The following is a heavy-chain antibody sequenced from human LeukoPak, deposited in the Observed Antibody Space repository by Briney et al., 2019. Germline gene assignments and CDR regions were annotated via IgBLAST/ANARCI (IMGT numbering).Heavy chain of an antibody. CDR1: GESFSEYY. V-gene: IGHV4-34*01. J-gene: IGHJ4*02. CDR3: ARLYDSSGYYQYYFDY. D-gene: IGHD3-22*01. Sequence: SETLSLTCAVYGESFSEYYWSWIRQPPGKGLEWIGQINHSGGTNYHPSLKSRVTISVDTSKNQFSLKLSSVTAADTAVYYCARLYDSSGYYQYYFDYWGQGTLVTVSS. CDR2: INHSGGT.